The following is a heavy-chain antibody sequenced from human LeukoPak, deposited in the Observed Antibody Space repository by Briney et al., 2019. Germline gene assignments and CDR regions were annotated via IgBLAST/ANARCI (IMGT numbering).Heavy chain of an antibody. CDR3: ARSDSGYGHFDY. Sequence: GGSLRLSCAASGFTFSSYGMHWVRQAPGKGLEWVAVIWYDGSNKYYADSVKGRFTISRDNSKNTLYLQMNSLRAEDTAVYYCARSDSGYGHFDYWGQGTLVTVSS. D-gene: IGHD5-12*01. J-gene: IGHJ4*02. V-gene: IGHV3-33*01. CDR1: GFTFSSYG. CDR2: IWYDGSNK.